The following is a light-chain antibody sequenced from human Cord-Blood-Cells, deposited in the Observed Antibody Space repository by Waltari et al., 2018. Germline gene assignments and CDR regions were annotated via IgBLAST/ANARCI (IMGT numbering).Light chain of an antibody. CDR2: DGS. V-gene: IGLV2-23*01. CDR3: CSYAGSSTDWV. Sequence: QSALTQPASVSGSPGQSITISCTGTSSDVGSYNPVSWYQQHPGKAPKLMIYDGSKRPSGVSNRFSGSKSGNTASLTISGLQAEDEADYYCCSYAGSSTDWVFGGGTKLTVL. J-gene: IGLJ3*02. CDR1: SSDVGSYNP.